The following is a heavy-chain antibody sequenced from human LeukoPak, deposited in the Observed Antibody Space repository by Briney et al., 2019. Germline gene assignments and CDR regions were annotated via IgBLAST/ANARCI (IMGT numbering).Heavy chain of an antibody. CDR3: ARVLHFANFDL. Sequence: SQTLSLTCTVSGDSISCGGFYWSWIRQHPGKVLEWIGYIYYSGSTDYNPSLKRRVSISVDTSKNQSSLKLSSVTAADTAVYYCARVLHFANFDLWGRGTLVTVSS. CDR2: IYYSGST. CDR1: GDSISCGGFY. D-gene: IGHD3-3*02. J-gene: IGHJ2*01. V-gene: IGHV4-31*03.